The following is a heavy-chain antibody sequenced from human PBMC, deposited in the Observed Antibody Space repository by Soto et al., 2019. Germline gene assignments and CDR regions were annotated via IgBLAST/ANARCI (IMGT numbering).Heavy chain of an antibody. CDR3: ARDHRLSSGGSCCRGWFDP. V-gene: IGHV4-31*03. CDR1: GGSISSGGYY. Sequence: SETLSLTCTVSGGSISSGGYYWSWIRQHPGKGLEWIGYIYYSGSTYYNPSLKSRVTISVDTSKNQFSLKLSSVTAADTTVYYCARDHRLSSGGSCCRGWFDPWGQGTLVTVSS. CDR2: IYYSGST. D-gene: IGHD2-15*01. J-gene: IGHJ5*02.